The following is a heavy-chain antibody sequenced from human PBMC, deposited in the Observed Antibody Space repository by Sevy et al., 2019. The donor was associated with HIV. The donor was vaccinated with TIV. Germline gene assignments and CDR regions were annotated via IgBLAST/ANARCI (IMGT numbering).Heavy chain of an antibody. CDR1: GFTFSSYA. CDR3: AKATTYYYDSSGYNDY. V-gene: IGHV3-23*01. CDR2: ISGSGGST. Sequence: GGSLRLSCAASGFTFSSYAMSWVRQAPGKGLEWVSAISGSGGSTYYADSVKGRFTISRDNSKNTLYLQMNSLRADDTAVYYCAKATTYYYDSSGYNDYWGQGTLVTVSS. J-gene: IGHJ4*02. D-gene: IGHD3-22*01.